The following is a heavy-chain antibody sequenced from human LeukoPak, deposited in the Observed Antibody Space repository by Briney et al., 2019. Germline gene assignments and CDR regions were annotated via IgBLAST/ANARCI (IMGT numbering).Heavy chain of an antibody. CDR2: INHNGSN. CDR1: GGSFSGCY. CDR3: ARGRRDNWFGP. J-gene: IGHJ5*02. V-gene: IGHV4-34*01. Sequence: SETLSLTCAVSGGSFSGCYWSWIRQPPGKGLEWIGEINHNGSNNYNASLKSRVTISVDTSKNQFSLKLSSVTAADTAVYYCARGRRDNWFGPWGQGTLVTVSS.